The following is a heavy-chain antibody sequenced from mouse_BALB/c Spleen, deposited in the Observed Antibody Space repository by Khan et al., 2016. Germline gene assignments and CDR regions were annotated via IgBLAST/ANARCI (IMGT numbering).Heavy chain of an antibody. Sequence: EVKLLESGGGLVQPGGSLKLSCAASGVDISRYWMSWVRQAPGQGLEWIGEINPDRSTINYTPSLQDKSIISRDNVKNTLYLQMSKLRSADTALFSCARTFWYFEVWGAGTTVTVSS. CDR2: INPDRSTI. CDR3: ARTFWYFEV. CDR1: GVDISRYW. V-gene: IGHV4-1*02. J-gene: IGHJ1*01.